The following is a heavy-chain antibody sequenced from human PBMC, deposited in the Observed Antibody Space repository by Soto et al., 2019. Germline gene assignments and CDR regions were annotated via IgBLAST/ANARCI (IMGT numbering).Heavy chain of an antibody. D-gene: IGHD3-16*01. V-gene: IGHV3-23*01. CDR3: GKLGGGAMITLGEFIGPEVFDI. J-gene: IGHJ3*02. CDR2: ISGSGGST. CDR1: GFTFSSYA. Sequence: PGGSLRLSCAASGFTFSSYAMSWVRQAPGKGLEWVSAISGSGGSTYYADSVKGRFTISRDNSKNTLYLQMNSLRAEDTAVYYCGKLGGGAMITLGEFIGPEVFDIGGKGTRDTVSS.